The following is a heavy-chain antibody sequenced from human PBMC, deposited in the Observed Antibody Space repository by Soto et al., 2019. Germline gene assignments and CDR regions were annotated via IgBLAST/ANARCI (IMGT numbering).Heavy chain of an antibody. CDR3: ARESRTWVDGVIGPGDY. V-gene: IGHV1-18*01. D-gene: IGHD3-10*01. J-gene: IGHJ4*02. Sequence: QVQFVQSGAEVKEPGDSVKVSCRASGCIFTSNDITWVRQAPGQGLEWMGWIRVRNGDTHYAPKFRGRVTVTRDTSTSTAYMELRSLRSDDTAVYYCARESRTWVDGVIGPGDYWGQGTLVTVSS. CDR2: IRVRNGDT. CDR1: GCIFTSND.